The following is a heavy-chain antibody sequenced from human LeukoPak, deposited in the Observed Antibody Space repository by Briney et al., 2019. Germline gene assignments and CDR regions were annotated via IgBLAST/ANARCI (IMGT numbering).Heavy chain of an antibody. V-gene: IGHV4-30-2*06. D-gene: IGHD3-10*01. Sequence: PSQTLSLTCTVSGGAIASDGYSWNWIRQSPGKGLEWIGCIYDRGPAYYNPSLKSRFTISVDRPKNQFFLNVTSLTAADTAVYYCARSRQASGLLSSWGQGTPVVVSS. CDR1: GGAIASDGYS. CDR3: ARSRQASGLLSS. CDR2: IYDRGPA. J-gene: IGHJ5*02.